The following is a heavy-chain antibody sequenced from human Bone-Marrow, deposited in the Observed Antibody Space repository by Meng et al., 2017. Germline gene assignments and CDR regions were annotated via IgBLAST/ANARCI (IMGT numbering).Heavy chain of an antibody. Sequence: GESLKISCAASGFTFSSYAMHWVRQAPGKGLEWVAVISYDGSNKYYADSVKGRFTISRDNSKNTLYLQMNSLRAEDTAVYYCARDQEIVGATSFWDYWGQGTLVTVSS. V-gene: IGHV3-30*01. D-gene: IGHD1-26*01. CDR2: ISYDGSNK. CDR3: ARDQEIVGATSFWDY. CDR1: GFTFSSYA. J-gene: IGHJ4*02.